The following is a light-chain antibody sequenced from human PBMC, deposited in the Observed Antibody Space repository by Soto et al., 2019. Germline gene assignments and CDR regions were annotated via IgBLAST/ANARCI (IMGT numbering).Light chain of an antibody. V-gene: IGKV1-39*01. Sequence: DIQMTQSPSSLSASVGDRVTITCRASQSIQNYFNWYQQKPGKVPKVLIYTAPSLQSGAPSRLSASGSGTDFTLTISRLEPEDFAVYYCQQYGSSGTFGQGTKVDI. J-gene: IGKJ1*01. CDR3: QQYGSSGT. CDR1: QSIQNY. CDR2: TAP.